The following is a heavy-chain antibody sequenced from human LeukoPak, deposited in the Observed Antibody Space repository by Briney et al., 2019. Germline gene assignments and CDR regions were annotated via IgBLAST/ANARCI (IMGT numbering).Heavy chain of an antibody. Sequence: SETLSLTCTVSGGSISSSSYYWGWIRQPPGKGPEWIGSIYYSGSTYYNPSFKSRVTIFIDTSKSQFSLKLNSVTAADTAVYYCARSPSGGYVSVISYFDLWGRGTLVTVSS. V-gene: IGHV4-39*01. D-gene: IGHD1-26*01. CDR1: GGSISSSSYY. CDR3: ARSPSGGYVSVISYFDL. J-gene: IGHJ2*01. CDR2: IYYSGST.